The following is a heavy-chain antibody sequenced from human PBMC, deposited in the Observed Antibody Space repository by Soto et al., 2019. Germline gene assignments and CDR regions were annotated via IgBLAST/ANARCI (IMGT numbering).Heavy chain of an antibody. CDR2: IRNKVNSYTT. V-gene: IGHV3-72*01. Sequence: EVQLVESGGGLVQPGGSLRLSCVVSGFTFSDHYMDWVRQAPGKGLEWVGRIRNKVNSYTTQYAASVKGRFTISRDDSKNSLFLRMNSLKTEDAAVYYCARETNWFDPWGQGTLVTVSS. CDR3: ARETNWFDP. CDR1: GFTFSDHY. J-gene: IGHJ5*02.